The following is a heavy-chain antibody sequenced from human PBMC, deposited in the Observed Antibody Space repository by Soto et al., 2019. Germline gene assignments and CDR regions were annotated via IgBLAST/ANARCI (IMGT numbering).Heavy chain of an antibody. CDR3: AKDQYTEWLLLGWFGGMDV. D-gene: IGHD3-3*01. CDR2: ISYDGSNK. Sequence: QVQLVESGGGVVQPGRSLRLSCAASGFTFSSYGMHWVRQAPGKGLEWVAVISYDGSNKYYVDSVKGRFTISRDNSKNXLXXQMNSLRAEDTAVYYCAKDQYTEWLLLGWFGGMDVWGQGTTVTVSS. CDR1: GFTFSSYG. J-gene: IGHJ6*02. V-gene: IGHV3-30*18.